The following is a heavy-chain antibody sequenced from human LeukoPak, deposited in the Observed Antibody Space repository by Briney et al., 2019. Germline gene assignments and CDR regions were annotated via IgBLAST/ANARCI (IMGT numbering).Heavy chain of an antibody. Sequence: GGSLRLSCAASGVTLSTYAMSWARQAPGKGLEWVSGISSSGSGDNTYYADSVKGRFTISRDNPKNSLYLQMNSLRAEDTAVYYCARYCGGDCYGMDVWGQGTTVTVSS. V-gene: IGHV3-23*01. CDR2: ISSSGSGDNT. CDR1: GVTLSTYA. CDR3: ARYCGGDCYGMDV. J-gene: IGHJ6*02. D-gene: IGHD2-21*02.